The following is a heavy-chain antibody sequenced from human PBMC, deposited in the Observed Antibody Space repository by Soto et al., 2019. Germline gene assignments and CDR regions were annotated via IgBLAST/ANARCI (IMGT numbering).Heavy chain of an antibody. CDR3: ASGWMAAFDI. CDR2: IYYSGST. J-gene: IGHJ4*02. Sequence: XETLSVPINVPGDSIKTHYWSWIRQAPGKGLEWIGYIYYSGSTLYNPSLKRRVTISADTAKNQFSLRLTSLTAADTAVYYCASGWMAAFDIWGQGTLVTVSS. D-gene: IGHD2-2*03. V-gene: IGHV4-59*11. CDR1: GDSIKTHY.